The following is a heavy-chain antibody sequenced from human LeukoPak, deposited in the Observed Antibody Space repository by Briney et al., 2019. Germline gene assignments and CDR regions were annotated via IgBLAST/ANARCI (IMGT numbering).Heavy chain of an antibody. CDR2: IKQDGSEQ. CDR3: ARYRNSWAD. V-gene: IGHV3-7*01. CDR1: GFTFSNYW. Sequence: GGSLRLSCAASGFTFSNYWMSWVRQAPGKGLEWVANIKQDGSEQYYVDSVKGRFTVSRDNAKNSLDLQMNSLRAEDTATYYCARYRNSWADWGQGALVTVSS. J-gene: IGHJ4*02. D-gene: IGHD6-13*01.